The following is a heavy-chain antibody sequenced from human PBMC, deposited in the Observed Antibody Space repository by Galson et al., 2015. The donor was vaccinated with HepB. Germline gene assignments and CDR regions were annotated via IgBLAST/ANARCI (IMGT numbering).Heavy chain of an antibody. V-gene: IGHV3-30*18. Sequence: SLRLSCAASGFIFRGFGMHWARQAPGKGLEWVAVISYDRNDELYADSVKGRFTIPRDTSKKTVYLQMKSLRPEDTAIYYCAKAAVGWERHNFYYFDFWGQGTLVTVSS. CDR1: GFIFRGFG. D-gene: IGHD1-26*01. CDR3: AKAAVGWERHNFYYFDF. J-gene: IGHJ4*02. CDR2: ISYDRNDE.